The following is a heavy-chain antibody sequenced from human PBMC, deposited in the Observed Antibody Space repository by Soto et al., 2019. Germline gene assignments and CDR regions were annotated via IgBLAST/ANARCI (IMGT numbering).Heavy chain of an antibody. J-gene: IGHJ5*01. CDR2: IYYSGST. Sequence: SETLSISCTVSGGSISSYYWSWIRQPPGKGLEWIGYIYYSGSTNYNPSLKSRVTISVDTSKNQFSLKLSSVTAADTAVYYCAKTLVLFRGVIDLFPFDSCGQRSLVTVSS. CDR3: AKTLVLFRGVIDLFPFDS. CDR1: GGSISSYY. D-gene: IGHD3-16*02. V-gene: IGHV4-59*01.